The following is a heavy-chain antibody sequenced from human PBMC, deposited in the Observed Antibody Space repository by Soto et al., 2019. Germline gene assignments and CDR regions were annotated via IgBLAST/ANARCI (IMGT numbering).Heavy chain of an antibody. Sequence: PSETLSLTCAVSGGSISSGGYPWSWIRQPPGKGLEWIGYIYHSGSTYYNPSLKSRVTISVDRSKNQFSLKLSSVTAADTAVYYCPSGWDYYFNYLGQGTLVTVSS. J-gene: IGHJ4*02. D-gene: IGHD1-26*01. CDR3: PSGWDYYFNY. CDR2: IYHSGST. CDR1: GGSISSGGYP. V-gene: IGHV4-30-2*01.